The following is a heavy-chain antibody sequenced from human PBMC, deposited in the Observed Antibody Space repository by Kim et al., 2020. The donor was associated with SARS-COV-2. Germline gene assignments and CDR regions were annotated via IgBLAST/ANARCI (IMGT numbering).Heavy chain of an antibody. J-gene: IGHJ4*02. Sequence: GGSLRLSCEASGFTFSDYAMHWVRQAPGKGLEWVSFTSYDGNNKDYIDSVKGRFTISRDNSKNMLYLQMNSLRAEDTAVYYCAKASFSYYDNSGYSPFGYWGQGTLVTVSS. CDR1: GFTFSDYA. V-gene: IGHV3-30*18. CDR2: TSYDGNNK. CDR3: AKASFSYYDNSGYSPFGY. D-gene: IGHD3-22*01.